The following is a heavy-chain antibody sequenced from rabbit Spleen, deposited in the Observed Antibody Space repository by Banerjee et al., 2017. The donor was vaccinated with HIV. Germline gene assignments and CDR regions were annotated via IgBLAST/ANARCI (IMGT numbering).Heavy chain of an antibody. CDR2: IDPLFGST. J-gene: IGHJ6*01. V-gene: IGHV1S47*01. D-gene: IGHD1-1*01. CDR1: GFDFSDYG. Sequence: QLVESGGGLVQPGGSLKLSCKASGFDFSDYGVTWVRQAPGKGLEWIGYIDPLFGSTYYANSVKGRLTISRDNAKNTVFLQMTSLTAADTATYFCARDTSTSFSSYGMDLWGPGTLVTVS. CDR3: ARDTSTSFSSYGMDL.